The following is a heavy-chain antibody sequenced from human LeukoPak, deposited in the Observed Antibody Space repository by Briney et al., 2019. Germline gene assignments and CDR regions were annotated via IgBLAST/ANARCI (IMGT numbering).Heavy chain of an antibody. V-gene: IGHV4-31*03. D-gene: IGHD1-14*01. J-gene: IGHJ3*02. CDR3: ARVVPGPDAFDI. CDR2: IYYSGST. Sequence: SETLSPTCTVSGGSISSGGYYWSWIRQHPGKGLEWIGYIYYSGSTYYNPSLKSRVTISVDTSKNQFSLKLSSVTAADTAVYYCARVVPGPDAFDIWGQGTMVTVSS. CDR1: GGSISSGGYY.